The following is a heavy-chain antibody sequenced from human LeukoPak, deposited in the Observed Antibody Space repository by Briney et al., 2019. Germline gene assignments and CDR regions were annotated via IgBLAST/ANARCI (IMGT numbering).Heavy chain of an antibody. V-gene: IGHV3-30*04. CDR3: ARDHFIVVVPAAMSPSDYYGMDV. Sequence: GGSLRLSCAASGLTFSSYAMTWVRQAPGKGLEWVAVICCDGSNKYYADSVKGRFTISRDNSKNTMYLQMNSLRAEDTAVYYCARDHFIVVVPAAMSPSDYYGMDVWGQGTTVTVSS. CDR2: ICCDGSNK. D-gene: IGHD2-2*01. J-gene: IGHJ6*02. CDR1: GLTFSSYA.